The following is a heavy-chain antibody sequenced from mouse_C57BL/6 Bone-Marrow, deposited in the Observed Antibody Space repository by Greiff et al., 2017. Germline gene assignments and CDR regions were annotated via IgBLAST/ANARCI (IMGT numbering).Heavy chain of an antibody. CDR1: GFNIKDDY. CDR3: TTYYDGGAWFAY. Sequence: VQLQQSGAELVRPGASVKLSCTASGFNIKDDYMHWVKQRPEQGLEWIGWIDPENGDTEYASKFQGKATITADTSSNTAYLQLSSLTSEDTAVYYCTTYYDGGAWFAYWGQGTLVTVSA. V-gene: IGHV14-4*01. J-gene: IGHJ3*01. CDR2: IDPENGDT. D-gene: IGHD1-1*01.